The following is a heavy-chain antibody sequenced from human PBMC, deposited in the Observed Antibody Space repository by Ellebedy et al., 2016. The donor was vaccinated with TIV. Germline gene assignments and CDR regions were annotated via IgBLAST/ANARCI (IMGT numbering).Heavy chain of an antibody. J-gene: IGHJ4*02. Sequence: GESLKISCAASGFTFSSYWMSWVRQAPGKGLEWVANIHPDGSEKYYVASVKGRFTISRDNAKNSLYLEMNSLRAEDTAVYYCARDYYGSENWGQGTLVTVSS. V-gene: IGHV3-7*01. CDR1: GFTFSSYW. CDR3: ARDYYGSEN. D-gene: IGHD3-10*01. CDR2: IHPDGSEK.